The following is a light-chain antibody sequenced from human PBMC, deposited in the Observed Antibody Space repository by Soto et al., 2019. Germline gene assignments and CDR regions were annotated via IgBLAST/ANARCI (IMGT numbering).Light chain of an antibody. Sequence: IQMTQSPASLSASVGDRVTITCQASQNINNYLKWYQQKPGRAPKLLIYDASNLEAVVPSRCRGSGSGTDFTFTISRLQPEDIVTYYCQQYENLPTFGQGTRLEIK. CDR2: DAS. J-gene: IGKJ5*01. CDR3: QQYENLPT. CDR1: QNINNY. V-gene: IGKV1-33*01.